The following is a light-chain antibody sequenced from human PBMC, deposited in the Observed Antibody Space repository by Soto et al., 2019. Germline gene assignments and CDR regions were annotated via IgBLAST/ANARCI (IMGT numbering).Light chain of an antibody. V-gene: IGLV1-36*01. J-gene: IGLJ2*01. Sequence: QSVLTQPPSVSEAPRQRVTISCSGSSSNIGNNAVNWYQQLPGKAPKLLIYYDDLLASGVSDRFYGPKSGTSASLAISGLQSEDEADYYCAAWDDSLSGVIFGGGTKLTVL. CDR3: AAWDDSLSGVI. CDR1: SSNIGNNA. CDR2: YDD.